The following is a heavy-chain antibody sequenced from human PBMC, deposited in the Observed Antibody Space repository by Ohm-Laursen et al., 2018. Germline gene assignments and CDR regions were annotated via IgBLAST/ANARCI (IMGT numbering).Heavy chain of an antibody. V-gene: IGHV3-11*04. J-gene: IGHJ4*02. D-gene: IGHD3-22*01. CDR3: ASSYHDSSGYPEGADDY. CDR2: ISSSGSTI. CDR1: GFTFSDYY. Sequence: SLRLSCTASGFTFSDYYMSWIRQAPGKGLEWVSYISSSGSTIYYADSVKGRFTISRDNGKNSLYLQMNSLRAEDTAVYYCASSYHDSSGYPEGADDYWGQGTLVTVSS.